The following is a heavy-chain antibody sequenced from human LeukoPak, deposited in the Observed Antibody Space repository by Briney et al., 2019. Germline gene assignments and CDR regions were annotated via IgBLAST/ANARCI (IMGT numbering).Heavy chain of an antibody. CDR3: ARGLQY. V-gene: IGHV4-61*01. Sequence: PPETLSLTCTVSGGSVSSGSYYWRWIRQPPGKGLEWIRYIYYSGSTNYNPSLKSRVTISVDTSKNQFALKLSSVTAADTAVYYCARGLQYWGQGTLVTVSS. CDR1: GGSVSSGSYY. CDR2: IYYSGST. J-gene: IGHJ4*02.